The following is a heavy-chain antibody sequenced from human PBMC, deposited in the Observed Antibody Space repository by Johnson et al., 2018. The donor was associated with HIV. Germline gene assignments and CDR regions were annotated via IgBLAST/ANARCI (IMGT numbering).Heavy chain of an antibody. V-gene: IGHV3-7*01. D-gene: IGHD1-20*01. Sequence: MQLVESGGGLVQPGGSLRLSCAASGFTFSNFWMSWVRQAPGRGPEWVANIKQDGSEKYYVDSVKGRFTISRDNAKNSLYLQMNSLRAEDTAVYYCARAEGLTGRNAFDIWGQGTMVTVSS. CDR1: GFTFSNFW. J-gene: IGHJ3*02. CDR3: ARAEGLTGRNAFDI. CDR2: IKQDGSEK.